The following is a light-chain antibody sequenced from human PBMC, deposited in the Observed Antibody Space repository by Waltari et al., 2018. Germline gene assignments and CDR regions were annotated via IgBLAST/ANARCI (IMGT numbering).Light chain of an antibody. J-gene: IGKJ4*01. CDR1: QSITSSY. CDR3: QQYESSPLT. CDR2: AAS. Sequence: EIVLTQSPGTLSWSPGDRATLSCRASQSITSSYLAWYQRKAGQAPRLLFYAASSRATGIPDRFSGSGSGTDFTLTISRLEPEDFAVYYCQQYESSPLTFGGGTRVEIK. V-gene: IGKV3-20*01.